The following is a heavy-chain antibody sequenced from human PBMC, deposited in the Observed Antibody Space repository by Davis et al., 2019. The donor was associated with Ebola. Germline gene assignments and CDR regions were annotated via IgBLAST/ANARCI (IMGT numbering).Heavy chain of an antibody. Sequence: SLKISCAASGFTFDDYAMHWVRQAPGKGLEWVSGISWNSGSIGYADSVKGRFTISRDNAKNSLYLQMNSLRAEDTAVYYCAKVGAYDAFDIWGQGTMVTVSS. CDR1: GFTFDDYA. V-gene: IGHV3-9*01. D-gene: IGHD3-16*01. CDR3: AKVGAYDAFDI. CDR2: ISWNSGSI. J-gene: IGHJ3*02.